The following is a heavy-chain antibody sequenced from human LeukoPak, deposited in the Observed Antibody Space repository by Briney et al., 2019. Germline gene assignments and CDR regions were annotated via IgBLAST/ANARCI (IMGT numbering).Heavy chain of an antibody. CDR3: ARHDYYGSLNWFDP. D-gene: IGHD3-10*01. V-gene: IGHV4-39*01. CDR1: GGSLNSPNYN. Sequence: SETLSLTCIVSGGSLNSPNYNWVWIRQPPGKGLEWIGTIYYSGTTYYNPSLKSRLTISVDTSKNQFSLKLTSVTAADTAVYYCARHDYYGSLNWFDPWGQGTLITVSS. CDR2: IYYSGTT. J-gene: IGHJ5*02.